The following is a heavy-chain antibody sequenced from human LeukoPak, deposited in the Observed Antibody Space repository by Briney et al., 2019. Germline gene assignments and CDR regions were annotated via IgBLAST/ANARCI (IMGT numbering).Heavy chain of an antibody. V-gene: IGHV4-31*03. J-gene: IGHJ3*02. D-gene: IGHD5-18*01. CDR3: ARDRGYSYGCDAFDI. CDR1: GGSISRGGYY. CDR2: IYYSGSI. Sequence: SETLSLTCTVSGGSISRGGYYWSWIRQHPGKGLEYIGYIYYSGSIYYNPSLTSRVTISLDPFKNQFSLKLSSVTAADTAVYYCARDRGYSYGCDAFDIWGQGTMVTVSS.